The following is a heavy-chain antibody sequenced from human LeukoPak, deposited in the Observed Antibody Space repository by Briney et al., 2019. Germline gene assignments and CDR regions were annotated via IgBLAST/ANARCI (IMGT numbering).Heavy chain of an antibody. CDR3: ARSDVVVVTATTHFDY. CDR2: INPNSGGT. D-gene: IGHD2-15*01. J-gene: IGHJ4*02. Sequence: GASVKVSCKASGYTFTAYYIHWVRQAPGQGLEWMGWINPNSGGTNYAQNFQGRVTMTSDTSTYTTHMELSRLRSDDTAVYYCARSDVVVVTATTHFDYWGQGTQVTVSS. CDR1: GYTFTAYY. V-gene: IGHV1-2*02.